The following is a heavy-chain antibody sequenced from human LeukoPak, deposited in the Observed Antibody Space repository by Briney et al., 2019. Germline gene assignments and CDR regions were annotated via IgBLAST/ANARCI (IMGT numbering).Heavy chain of an antibody. V-gene: IGHV1-2*02. D-gene: IGHD3-10*01. Sequence: ASVKVSCKASEYTFSGNYLHWVRQASGQGPEWMGRINPKTGDTSYVQKFQGRVTMTWDTSISTAYMELTRLNSDDTAVYYCAARGGYTSGTYFHPFYFDSWGQGALVTVSS. CDR2: INPKTGDT. J-gene: IGHJ4*02. CDR3: AARGGYTSGTYFHPFYFDS. CDR1: EYTFSGNY.